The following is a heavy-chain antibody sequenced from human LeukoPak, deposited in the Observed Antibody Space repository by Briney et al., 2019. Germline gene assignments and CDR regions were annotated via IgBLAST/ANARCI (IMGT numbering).Heavy chain of an antibody. D-gene: IGHD4-17*01. J-gene: IGHJ6*02. V-gene: IGHV1-24*01. CDR1: GYTLTDLS. CDR3: ATRQHDYGDYGPYHGMDV. CDR2: FDPEDGET. Sequence: ASVKVSCKVSGYTLTDLSIHWVRQAPGKGLEWMGGFDPEDGETIYAQKFQGRVTMTDDTSTDTAYIELSSLRSEDTAVYYCATRQHDYGDYGPYHGMDVWGQGTTVTVSS.